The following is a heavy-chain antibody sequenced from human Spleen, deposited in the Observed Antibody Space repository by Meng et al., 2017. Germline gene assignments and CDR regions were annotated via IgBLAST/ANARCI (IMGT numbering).Heavy chain of an antibody. V-gene: IGHV4-34*01. D-gene: IGHD4-17*01. J-gene: IGHJ4*02. CDR1: GASISSYY. Sequence: SETLSLTCTVSGASISSYYWSWIRQPPGKGLEWIGEINHSGSTNYNPSLKSRVTISVDTSKNQFSLKLSSVTAADTAVYYCASGEANGDGFDYWGQGTLVTVSS. CDR2: INHSGST. CDR3: ASGEANGDGFDY.